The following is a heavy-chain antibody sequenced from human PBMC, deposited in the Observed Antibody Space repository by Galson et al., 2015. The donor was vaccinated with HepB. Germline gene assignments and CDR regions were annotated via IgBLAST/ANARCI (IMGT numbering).Heavy chain of an antibody. CDR1: GFPFSTYT. Sequence: SLRLSCAASGFPFSTYTMSWVRQAPGKGLEWVSAISGSGGTTYYADSVRGRFTISRDNTKGTLYLQMNRLRGEDTALYYCAKDRNSTSPGTYGVDVWGQGTTVTVFS. V-gene: IGHV3-23*01. D-gene: IGHD6-6*01. CDR2: ISGSGGTT. CDR3: AKDRNSTSPGTYGVDV. J-gene: IGHJ6*02.